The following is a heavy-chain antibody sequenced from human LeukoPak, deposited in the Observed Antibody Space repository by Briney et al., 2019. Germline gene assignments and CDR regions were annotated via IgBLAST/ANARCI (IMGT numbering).Heavy chain of an antibody. CDR2: IYYSGST. J-gene: IGHJ4*02. V-gene: IGHV4-61*01. CDR3: ARERYYDSSGFEY. Sequence: SETLSLTCTVSGGSVSSGSYYWSWIRQPPGKGLEWIGYIYYSGSTNYNPSLKSRVTISVDTSKNQFSLKLSSVTAADTAVYYCARERYYDSSGFEYWGQGTLVTVSS. D-gene: IGHD3-22*01. CDR1: GGSVSSGSYY.